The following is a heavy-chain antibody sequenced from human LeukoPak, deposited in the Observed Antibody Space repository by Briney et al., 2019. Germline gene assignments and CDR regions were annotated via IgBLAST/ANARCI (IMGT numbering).Heavy chain of an antibody. V-gene: IGHV1-46*01. J-gene: IGHJ5*02. CDR1: GYTFTSYY. CDR3: ATGGLGFNWFDP. D-gene: IGHD3-16*01. CDR2: INPSGGST. Sequence: ASVKVSCKASGYTFTSYYMHWVRQAPGQGLEWMGIINPSGGSTSYAQKFQGRVTMTRDTSRSTVYMELSSLRSDDTAVYYCATGGLGFNWFDPWGQGTLVTVSS.